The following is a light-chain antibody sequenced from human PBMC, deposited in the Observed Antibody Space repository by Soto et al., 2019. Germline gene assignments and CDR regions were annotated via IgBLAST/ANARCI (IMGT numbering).Light chain of an antibody. V-gene: IGKV2D-29*02. CDR3: MQSTQLPPT. J-gene: IGKJ5*01. CDR2: EVS. CDR1: QTLLHRAGETF. Sequence: VMTQPQLTLSVTPGQPGSISCKSSQTLLHRAGETFLFWYLQKPGQSPQLLIYEVSTRVSGVPDRFSGSGSGTDFTLEISRVETDDVGIYYCMQSTQLPPTFGQGTRLEIK.